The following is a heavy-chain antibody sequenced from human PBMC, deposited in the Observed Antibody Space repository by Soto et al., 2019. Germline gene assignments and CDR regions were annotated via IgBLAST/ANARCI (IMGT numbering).Heavy chain of an antibody. CDR2: ISSDGTRI. CDR1: GFTFSSYW. V-gene: IGHV3-74*01. J-gene: IGHJ4*02. Sequence: EVQLVESGGGLVQPGGSLRLSCAASGFTFSSYWIYWVRQAPGKGPVWVSRISSDGTRISYGDPVKGRFTISRDNTKNPLYLQMNSLRAEDTAVYYCARAFRCVGGDACYSPYDYWGQGTLVTVSS. D-gene: IGHD2-15*01. CDR3: ARAFRCVGGDACYSPYDY.